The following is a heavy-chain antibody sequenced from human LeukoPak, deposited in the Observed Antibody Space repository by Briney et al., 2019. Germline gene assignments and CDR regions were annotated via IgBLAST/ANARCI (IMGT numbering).Heavy chain of an antibody. Sequence: GESLRLSCAGSEFKFSTQWMYWVRQAPGKGLEWVANINHDGGKIYYVASVKGRFTISRDNAKNSLFLQMNSLRAEDTAVYYCARDRLLWFGGQGTLVTVSS. CDR2: INHDGGKI. J-gene: IGHJ4*02. D-gene: IGHD3-10*01. CDR1: EFKFSTQW. CDR3: ARDRLLWF. V-gene: IGHV3-7*01.